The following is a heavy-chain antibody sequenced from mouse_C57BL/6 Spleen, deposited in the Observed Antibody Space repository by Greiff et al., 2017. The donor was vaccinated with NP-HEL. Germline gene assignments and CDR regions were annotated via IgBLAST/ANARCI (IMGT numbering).Heavy chain of an antibody. D-gene: IGHD1-1*01. CDR3: TTLDLITTVVATSYWYFDV. CDR1: GFNIKDYY. V-gene: IGHV14-1*01. J-gene: IGHJ1*03. CDR2: IDPEDGDT. Sequence: VQLQQSGAELVRPGASVKLSCTASGFNIKDYYMHWVKQRPEQGLEWIGRIDPEDGDTEYAPKFQGKATMTADTSSNTAYLQLSSLTSEDTAVYYCTTLDLITTVVATSYWYFDVWGTGTTVTVSS.